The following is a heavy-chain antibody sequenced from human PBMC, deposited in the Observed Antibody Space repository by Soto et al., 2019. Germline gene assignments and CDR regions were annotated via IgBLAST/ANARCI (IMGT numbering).Heavy chain of an antibody. Sequence: GGSLRLSCAASGFTFSSYSMNWVRQAPGKGLEWVSSISSSSSYIYYADSVKGRFTISRDNAKNSLYLQMNSLRAEDTAVYYCARDTPWTKSVHFDYWGQGTLVTVSS. CDR3: ARDTPWTKSVHFDY. J-gene: IGHJ4*02. CDR2: ISSSSSYI. CDR1: GFTFSSYS. D-gene: IGHD1-1*01. V-gene: IGHV3-21*01.